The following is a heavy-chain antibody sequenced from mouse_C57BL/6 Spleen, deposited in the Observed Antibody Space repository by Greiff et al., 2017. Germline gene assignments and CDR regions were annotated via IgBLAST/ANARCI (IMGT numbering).Heavy chain of an antibody. V-gene: IGHV14-4*01. Sequence: EVKLMESGAELVRPGASVKLSCTASGFNIKDDYMHWVKQRPEQGLEWIGWIDPENGDTEYASKFQGKATITADTSSNTAYLQLSSLTSEDTAVYYCTTLRGYFDVWGTGTTVTVSS. CDR3: TTLRGYFDV. J-gene: IGHJ1*03. CDR1: GFNIKDDY. CDR2: IDPENGDT.